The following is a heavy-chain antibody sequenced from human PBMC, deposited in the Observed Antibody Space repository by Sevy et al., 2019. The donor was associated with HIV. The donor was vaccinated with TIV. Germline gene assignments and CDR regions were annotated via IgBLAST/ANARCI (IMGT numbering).Heavy chain of an antibody. J-gene: IGHJ6*03. CDR2: IWYDGTNK. V-gene: IGHV3-33*01. Sequence: GGSLRLSCAASGFTFSSYGMHWVRQAPGKGLEWVALIWYDGTNKYYADSVKGRFTISRDNAKNSLYLQMNSLRDEDTAVYYCARDKFVGYCSGGSCYSLYYYYMDVWGKGTTVTVSS. CDR1: GFTFSSYG. D-gene: IGHD2-15*01. CDR3: ARDKFVGYCSGGSCYSLYYYYMDV.